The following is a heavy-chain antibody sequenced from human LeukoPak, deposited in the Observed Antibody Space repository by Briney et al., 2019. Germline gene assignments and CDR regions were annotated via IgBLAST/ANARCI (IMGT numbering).Heavy chain of an antibody. CDR1: GYSFTTYW. CDR3: TKISSFVTGVFIDN. D-gene: IGHD2-21*02. J-gene: IGHJ4*02. CDR2: IYPADSDA. V-gene: IGHV5-51*01. Sequence: GESLKISCKGSGYSFTTYWIAWVRQMPGKGLEWMGIIYPADSDARYSPSFQGQVTISVDISTSSAYLQWSSLKASDTAMYYCTKISSFVTGVFIDNGAQGTHDTVSS.